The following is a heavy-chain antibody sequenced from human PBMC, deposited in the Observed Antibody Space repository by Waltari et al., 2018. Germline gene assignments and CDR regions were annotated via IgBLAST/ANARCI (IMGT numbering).Heavy chain of an antibody. CDR3: AKDRGFGEGFDY. CDR2: IYSDASGT. J-gene: IGHJ4*02. D-gene: IGHD3-10*01. Sequence: EVHLLESGGGLVQPGGSLRLSCGASGITFSDQAMSGVRQAPGKGLEWVSLIYSDASGTYYADSVKGRFTISRDNSKNTLYLRMNSLRAEDTAVYYCAKDRGFGEGFDYWGQGTLVTVSS. V-gene: IGHV3-23*03. CDR1: GITFSDQA.